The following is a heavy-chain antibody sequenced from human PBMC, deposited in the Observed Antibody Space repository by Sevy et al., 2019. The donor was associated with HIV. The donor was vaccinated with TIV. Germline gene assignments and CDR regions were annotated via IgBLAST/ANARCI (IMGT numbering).Heavy chain of an antibody. CDR2: IIPIFGTA. V-gene: IGHV1-69*13. CDR3: ARSKVAGYYYYYGMDV. CDR1: GGTFSSYA. D-gene: IGHD6-19*01. Sequence: ASVKVSCKASGGTFSSYAISWVRQAPGQGLEWMGGIIPIFGTANYAQKFQGRVTITADESTSTAYMELSSLRSEDTAVYYCARSKVAGYYYYYGMDVWGQGTTVTVSS. J-gene: IGHJ6*02.